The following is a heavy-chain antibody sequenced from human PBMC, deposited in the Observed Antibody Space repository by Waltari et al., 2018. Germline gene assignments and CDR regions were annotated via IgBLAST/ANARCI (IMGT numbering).Heavy chain of an antibody. CDR1: GLTFHDYS. D-gene: IGHD2-2*01. CDR2: ISWKGGYT. Sequence: EVQLVESGGGLVQPGRSLRLSCAASGLTFHDYSMHWVRQAPGKGLEWVSGISWKGGYTNYADSVKGRFTISRDNAKNSLYLQMNSLRAEDTALYYCARGVVVAPIGYFDLWGRGTLVTVSS. V-gene: IGHV3-9*01. CDR3: ARGVVVAPIGYFDL. J-gene: IGHJ2*01.